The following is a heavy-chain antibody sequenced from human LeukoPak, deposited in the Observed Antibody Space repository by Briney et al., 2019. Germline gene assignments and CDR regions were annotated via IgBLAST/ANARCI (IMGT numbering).Heavy chain of an antibody. V-gene: IGHV1-2*02. Sequence: PGASVKVSCKASGYTFTGYYMHWVRQAPGQGLEWMGWINPNSGGTNYAQKFQGRVTMARDTSISTAYMELSRLRSDDTAVYYCATGLGYCTNGVCYDYYMDVWGKGTTVAVSS. J-gene: IGHJ6*03. D-gene: IGHD2-8*01. CDR3: ATGLGYCTNGVCYDYYMDV. CDR1: GYTFTGYY. CDR2: INPNSGGT.